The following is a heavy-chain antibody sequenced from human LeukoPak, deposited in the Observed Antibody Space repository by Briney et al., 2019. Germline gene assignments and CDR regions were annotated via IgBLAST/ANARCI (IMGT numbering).Heavy chain of an antibody. CDR3: ARPWHVFWSRLGY. CDR1: GYSFTSYW. Sequence: GESLKVSCKGSGYSFTSYWIGWVRQMPGKGLGWMGIIYPGDSDTRYSPSFQGQVTISADKSISTAYLQWSSLKASDTAMYYCARPWHVFWSRLGYWGQGTLVTVSS. V-gene: IGHV5-51*01. D-gene: IGHD3-3*01. CDR2: IYPGDSDT. J-gene: IGHJ4*02.